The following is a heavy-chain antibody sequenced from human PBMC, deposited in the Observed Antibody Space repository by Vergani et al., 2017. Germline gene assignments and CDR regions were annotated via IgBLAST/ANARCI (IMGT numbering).Heavy chain of an antibody. CDR2: ISSSSSYI. J-gene: IGHJ4*02. CDR1: GFTFSSSS. CDR3: ARVPRRFGKGVDY. V-gene: IGHV3-21*01. D-gene: IGHD3-10*01. Sequence: EVQLVESGGGLVKPGGSLRLSCAASGFTFSSSSMNWVRQSPGKGLEWVSSISSSSSYIYYADSVKGRFTISRDNAKNSLYLQMNSLRAEDTAVYYWARVPRRFGKGVDYWGQGTLVTVSS.